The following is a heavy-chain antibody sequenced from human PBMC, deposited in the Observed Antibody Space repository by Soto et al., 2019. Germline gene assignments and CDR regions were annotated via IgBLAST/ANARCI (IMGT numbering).Heavy chain of an antibody. V-gene: IGHV4-59*01. Sequence: SSETLSLTCTVSGGSISSYYWSWIRQPPGKGLEWIGYICYSGSTNYNPSLKSRVTISVDTSKNQFSLKLSSVTAADTAVYYCARAGDLLTGFDYPAQRTPVIVSS. J-gene: IGHJ4*02. CDR1: GGSISSYY. D-gene: IGHD3-9*01. CDR3: ARAGDLLTGFDY. CDR2: ICYSGST.